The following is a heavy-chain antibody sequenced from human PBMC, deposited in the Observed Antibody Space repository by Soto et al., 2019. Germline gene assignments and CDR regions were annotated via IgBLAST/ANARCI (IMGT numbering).Heavy chain of an antibody. CDR2: ISGSGDYT. V-gene: IGHV3-23*01. D-gene: IGHD3-16*01. Sequence: GSLRLSCAASGFTFSSSAMSWVRQAPGKGLEWVSAISGSGDYTFYTDSVKGRFTISRDSSKNTLYLQMNSLRAEDTALYYCAKENAFKFGNWGQGTLVTVSS. CDR3: AKENAFKFGN. CDR1: GFTFSSSA. J-gene: IGHJ4*02.